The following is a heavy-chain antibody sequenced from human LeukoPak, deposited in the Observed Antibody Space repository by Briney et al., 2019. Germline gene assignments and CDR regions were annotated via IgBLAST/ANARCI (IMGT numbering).Heavy chain of an antibody. CDR1: GGSISSYY. CDR2: IYTSGST. V-gene: IGHV4-4*07. D-gene: IGHD2-2*02. Sequence: SETLSLTCTVPGGSISSYYWSWIWQPAGKGLEWIGRIYTSGSTNYNPSLKSRVTMSVDTSKNQFSLKLSSVTAADTAVYYCARDRGFDCSSTSCYTLDAFDIWGQGTMVTVSS. J-gene: IGHJ3*02. CDR3: ARDRGFDCSSTSCYTLDAFDI.